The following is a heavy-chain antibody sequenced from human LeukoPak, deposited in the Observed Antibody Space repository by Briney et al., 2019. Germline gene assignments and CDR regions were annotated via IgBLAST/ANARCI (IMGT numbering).Heavy chain of an antibody. Sequence: SETLSLTCTVSGGSISSGGYYWSWIRQHPGKGLEWIGYIYYSGSTYCNPSLKSRVTISVDTSKNQFSLKLSSVTAADTAVYYCAREHYDFWSGYFGLSNLSDAFDIWGQGTMVTVSS. V-gene: IGHV4-31*03. CDR3: AREHYDFWSGYFGLSNLSDAFDI. J-gene: IGHJ3*02. D-gene: IGHD3-3*01. CDR2: IYYSGST. CDR1: GGSISSGGYY.